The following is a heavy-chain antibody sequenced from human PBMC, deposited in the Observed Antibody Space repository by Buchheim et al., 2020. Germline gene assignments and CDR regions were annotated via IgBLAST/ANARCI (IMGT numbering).Heavy chain of an antibody. V-gene: IGHV3-15*01. CDR1: GFAFSNAW. Sequence: EVQLVESGGGLVKPGGSLRLSCAASGFAFSNAWMSWVRQAPGKGLEWVGRIKSRTHVDYAASVKGRFNISRDDSKNTLYLQMTSLKTEDTAVYYCTAYEGFEWGQGTL. J-gene: IGHJ4*02. CDR3: TAYEGFE. CDR2: IKSRTHV. D-gene: IGHD3-10*01.